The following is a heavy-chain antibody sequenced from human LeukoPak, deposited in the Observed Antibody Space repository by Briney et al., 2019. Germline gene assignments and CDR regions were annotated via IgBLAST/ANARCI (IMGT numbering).Heavy chain of an antibody. V-gene: IGHV1-69*04. CDR3: ARSHSYCTNGVCSGGRY. CDR2: IIPILGIA. D-gene: IGHD2-8*01. Sequence: SVKVSCKASGGTFTSYAISWVRQAPGQGLEWMGRIIPILGIANYAQKFQGRVTITADKSTSTAYMELSSLRSEDTAVYYCARSHSYCTNGVCSGGRYWGQGTLVTVSS. CDR1: GGTFTSYA. J-gene: IGHJ4*02.